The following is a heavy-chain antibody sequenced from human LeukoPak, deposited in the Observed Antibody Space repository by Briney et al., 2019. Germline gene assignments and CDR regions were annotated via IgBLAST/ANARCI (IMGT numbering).Heavy chain of an antibody. Sequence: RPGESLKISCKGSGYIFTSYWIGWVRQMPGKGLEWMGIIYPGDSATTYSPSFQGQVTISADKSISTAYLQWSSLKASDTAIYYCARRCSGGGCYAEGLDIWGQGTMVTVSS. CDR1: GYIFTSYW. J-gene: IGHJ3*02. D-gene: IGHD2-15*01. CDR2: IYPGDSAT. V-gene: IGHV5-51*01. CDR3: ARRCSGGGCYAEGLDI.